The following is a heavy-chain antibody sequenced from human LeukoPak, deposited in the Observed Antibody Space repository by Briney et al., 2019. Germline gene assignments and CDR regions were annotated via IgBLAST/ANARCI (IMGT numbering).Heavy chain of an antibody. CDR2: IYYSGST. D-gene: IGHD6-19*01. CDR3: ARVIAVAGTNWFDP. V-gene: IGHV4-39*01. J-gene: IGHJ5*02. CDR1: GGSISSNNYY. Sequence: SETLSLTCTVSGGSISSNNYYWGWIRQPPGKGLEWIGTIYYSGSTYYNPSLKSRVTISVDTSKNQFSLKLSSVTAADTAVYYCARVIAVAGTNWFDPWGQGTLVTVSS.